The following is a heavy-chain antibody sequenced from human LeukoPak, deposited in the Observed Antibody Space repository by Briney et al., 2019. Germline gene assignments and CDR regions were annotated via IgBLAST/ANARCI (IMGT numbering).Heavy chain of an antibody. J-gene: IGHJ4*02. CDR1: GFTFRNYW. CDR2: IRFDGSDN. V-gene: IGHV3-7*01. Sequence: PGGSLRLSCAASGFTFRNYWMSWVRQAPGKGLEWVANIRFDGSDNFYVDSVKGRFTISRDNAKNLLYLQMNSLRAEDTAVYYCAREAVTTEYFDYWGQGTLVTVSS. D-gene: IGHD4-17*01. CDR3: AREAVTTEYFDY.